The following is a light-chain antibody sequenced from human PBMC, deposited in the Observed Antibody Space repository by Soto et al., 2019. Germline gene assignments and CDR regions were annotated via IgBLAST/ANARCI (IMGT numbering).Light chain of an antibody. CDR1: QSISRY. CDR2: VAS. J-gene: IGKJ1*01. Sequence: DIQMTQSPSSLSASVVDRVTITCRASQSISRYLNWYQQKPGKAPNLLIYVASSLQSEVPSRFSGSGSGTDFTLTITSLQPEDFATYYCQNYNSYSEAFGQGTKVDIK. CDR3: QNYNSYSEA. V-gene: IGKV1-39*01.